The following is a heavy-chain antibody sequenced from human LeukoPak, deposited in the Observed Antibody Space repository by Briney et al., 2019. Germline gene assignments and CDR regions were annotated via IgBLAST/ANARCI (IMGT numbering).Heavy chain of an antibody. CDR3: AKDLSYGSGSYSDLFDS. V-gene: IGHV3-23*01. D-gene: IGHD3-10*01. J-gene: IGHJ4*02. CDR1: GLPFSAYV. Sequence: LSSAISGLPFSAYVMNWVRQAPGKGLEWVSSVSGPGGVTYYADSAKGRFTISRDNSQNMVYLQLNSLRAEDTAVYYCAKDLSYGSGSYSDLFDSWRQGALVIVSS. CDR2: VSGPGGVT.